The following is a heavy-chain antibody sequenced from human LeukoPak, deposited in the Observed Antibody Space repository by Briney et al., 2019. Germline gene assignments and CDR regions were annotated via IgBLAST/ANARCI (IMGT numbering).Heavy chain of an antibody. D-gene: IGHD3-16*01. CDR1: GFSLTTFG. Sequence: GGSLRLSCVVSGFSLTTFGILWVRQAPGKGLEWVAFIQSDGNKRYYTESVWGRFTISRDISKNTVYLEMNSLTAEDTAMFYCAKDRPIKGGFDPWGQGTPVTVS. CDR3: AKDRPIKGGFDP. J-gene: IGHJ5*02. V-gene: IGHV3-30*02. CDR2: IQSDGNKR.